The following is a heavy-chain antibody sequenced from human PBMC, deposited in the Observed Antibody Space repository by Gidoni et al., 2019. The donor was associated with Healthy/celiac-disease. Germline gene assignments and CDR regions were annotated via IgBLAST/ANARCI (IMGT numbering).Heavy chain of an antibody. CDR1: GFTFDDYA. CDR3: AKDMGPAYDSSYYGMDV. J-gene: IGHJ6*02. V-gene: IGHV3-9*01. CDR2: ISWNSGSI. D-gene: IGHD3-22*01. Sequence: EVQLVESGGGLVQPGRSLRLSCAASGFTFDDYAMHWVRQAPGKGLEWVSGISWNSGSIGYADSVKGRFTISRDNAKNSLYLQMNSLRAEDTALYYCAKDMGPAYDSSYYGMDVWGQGTTVTVSS.